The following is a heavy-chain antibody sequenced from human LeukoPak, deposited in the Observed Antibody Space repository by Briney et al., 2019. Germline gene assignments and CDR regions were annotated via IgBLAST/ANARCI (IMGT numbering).Heavy chain of an antibody. D-gene: IGHD2-15*01. CDR1: GYTFTSYD. J-gene: IGHJ6*02. CDR3: ARASGRGYCSGGSCPHYGMDV. Sequence: ASVKVSCKASGYTFTSYDINWVRQATGQGLEWMGWMNPNSGNTGYAQKFQGRVTMTRNTSISTAYMELSSLRSEDTAVYYCARASGRGYCSGGSCPHYGMDVWGQGTTVTVSS. V-gene: IGHV1-8*01. CDR2: MNPNSGNT.